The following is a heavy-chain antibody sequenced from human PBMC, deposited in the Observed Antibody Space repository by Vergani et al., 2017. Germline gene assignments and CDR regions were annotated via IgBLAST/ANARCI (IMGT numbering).Heavy chain of an antibody. D-gene: IGHD6-13*01. CDR2: ISGSGGST. Sequence: EVQLVESGGGLVKPGGSLRLSCAASGFTFSNYAMSWVRQAPGKGLEWVSVISGSGGSTYYADSVKGRFTISRDNSKNTLYLQMNSLRAEDTAVYYCAKASGYSSTWYLDYWGQGTLVTVSS. J-gene: IGHJ4*02. CDR1: GFTFSNYA. V-gene: IGHV3-23*04. CDR3: AKASGYSSTWYLDY.